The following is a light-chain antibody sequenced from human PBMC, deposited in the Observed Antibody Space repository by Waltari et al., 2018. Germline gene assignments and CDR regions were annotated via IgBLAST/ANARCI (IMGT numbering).Light chain of an antibody. V-gene: IGLV3-21*02. CDR2: EDT. J-gene: IGLJ3*02. CDR3: QVWDSSSDHVV. CDR1: NIGSKS. Sequence: SYVLTQAPSVSVSPGQSARITCGGSNIGSKSVHWHQQKPGQAPVLVLYEDTDRPSGIPERFSGANSGNTATLIISRVEAGDEADYYGQVWDSSSDHVVFGGGTKLTVL.